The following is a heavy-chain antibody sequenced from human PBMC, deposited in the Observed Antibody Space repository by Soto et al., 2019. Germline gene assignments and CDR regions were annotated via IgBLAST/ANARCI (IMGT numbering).Heavy chain of an antibody. D-gene: IGHD6-13*01. CDR2: INPNSGGT. V-gene: IGHV1-2*04. CDR1: GYTFTGYY. CDR3: ARGVWYSSSWKNYYYYMDV. J-gene: IGHJ6*03. Sequence: ASVKVSCKASGYTFTGYYMHWVRQAPGQGLEWMGWINPNSGGTNYAQKFQGWVTISVDTSKNQFSLKLSSVTAADTAVYYCARGVWYSSSWKNYYYYMDVWGKGTTVTVSS.